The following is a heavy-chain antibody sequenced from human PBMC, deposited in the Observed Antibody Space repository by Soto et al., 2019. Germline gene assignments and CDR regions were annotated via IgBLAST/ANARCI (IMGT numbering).Heavy chain of an antibody. J-gene: IGHJ4*02. Sequence: ASVKVSFKASGYTFTSYGISWVRQAPGQGLEWMGWISAYNGNTNYAQKLQGRVTMTRDTSISTAYMELSRLRSDDTAVYYCARDGVRGPPAAPTFGDYWGQGTLVTVSS. CDR1: GYTFTSYG. CDR3: ARDGVRGPPAAPTFGDY. D-gene: IGHD3-10*01. V-gene: IGHV1-18*04. CDR2: ISAYNGNT.